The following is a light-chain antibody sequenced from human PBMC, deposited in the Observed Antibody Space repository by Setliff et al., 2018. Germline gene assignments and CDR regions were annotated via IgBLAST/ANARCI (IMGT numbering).Light chain of an antibody. Sequence: QSALTQPASVSGSLGQSITISCIGTSSDIGGTNYVSWYQQFPGEAPQLIFYAASDRPSGVSHRFSGSKSGNTASLTISGLQAEDEADYYCCSYTNRATYVFGTGTKVTVL. J-gene: IGLJ1*01. CDR1: SSDIGGTNY. CDR2: AAS. CDR3: CSYTNRATYV. V-gene: IGLV2-14*03.